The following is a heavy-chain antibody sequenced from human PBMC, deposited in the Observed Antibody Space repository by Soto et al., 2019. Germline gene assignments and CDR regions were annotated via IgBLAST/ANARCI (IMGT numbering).Heavy chain of an antibody. D-gene: IGHD6-6*01. J-gene: IGHJ6*03. Sequence: ASVKVSCKVSGYTLTELSMHWVRQAPGKGLEWMGGFDPEDGETIYAQKFQGRVTMTEDTSTDTAYKEMSSLRSEDTAEYYCESGIAARLRYYYYYMDVWGKGTTVTVSS. V-gene: IGHV1-24*01. CDR1: GYTLTELS. CDR3: ESGIAARLRYYYYYMDV. CDR2: FDPEDGET.